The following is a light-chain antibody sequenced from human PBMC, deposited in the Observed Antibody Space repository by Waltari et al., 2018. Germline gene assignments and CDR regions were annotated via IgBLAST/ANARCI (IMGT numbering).Light chain of an antibody. V-gene: IGLV2-14*03. J-gene: IGLJ2*01. CDR2: DVS. CDR1: SSDDGGYNY. Sequence: QSALTQPASVSGPPGQSITISCTGTSSDDGGYNYVSWYQQHPGKAPKLMIYDVSNRPSGFSNRFAGSESGNTAFLTISGIQAGDEADYYCSSYTTSTTYVEFGGGTKLTVL. CDR3: SSYTTSTTYVE.